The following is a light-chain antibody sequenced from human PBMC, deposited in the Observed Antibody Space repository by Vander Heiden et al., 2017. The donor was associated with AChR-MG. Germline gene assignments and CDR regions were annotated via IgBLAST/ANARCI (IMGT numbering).Light chain of an antibody. Sequence: IQMNQSPSSLSASVGDRVIITCRASQSISSYLNWYQQKPGKAPRLLIYAASNLQSGVPSRFSGSGSGTDFTLTISSLQPEDFATYYCQQSYSTPATFGQGTKVDIK. J-gene: IGKJ1*01. CDR1: QSISSY. CDR2: AAS. V-gene: IGKV1-39*01. CDR3: QQSYSTPAT.